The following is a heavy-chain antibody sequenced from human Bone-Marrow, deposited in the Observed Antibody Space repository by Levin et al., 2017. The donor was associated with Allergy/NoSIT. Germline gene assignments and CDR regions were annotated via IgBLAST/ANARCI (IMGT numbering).Heavy chain of an antibody. CDR1: GDSISSADYY. V-gene: IGHV4-30-4*01. D-gene: IGHD6-6*01. J-gene: IGHJ4*02. Sequence: SQTLSLTCIVSGDSISSADYYWTWIRQPPGKGLECIGYMFYSGSTSYNPSLKSRVDMSIDTSKNEFSLTLTSVNAADTAVYYCARATYRTSSLDSWGQGTPVTVSS. CDR3: ARATYRTSSLDS. CDR2: MFYSGST.